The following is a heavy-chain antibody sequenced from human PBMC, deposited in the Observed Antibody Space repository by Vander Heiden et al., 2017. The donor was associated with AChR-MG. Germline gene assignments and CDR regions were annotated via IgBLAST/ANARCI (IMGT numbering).Heavy chain of an antibody. CDR3: AKGHIAARPYYFDY. J-gene: IGHJ4*02. CDR1: GFPFSSEA. V-gene: IGHV3-23*01. Sequence: EVQLLESGGSLVQPGGSLRLSCAASGFPFSSEAMSWVRQAPGKGLEWVSAMSCSGGSTYYADSVKGRFTISRDNSKNTLYLQMNSLRAEDTAVYYCAKGHIAARPYYFDYWGQGTLVTVSS. D-gene: IGHD6-6*01. CDR2: MSCSGGST.